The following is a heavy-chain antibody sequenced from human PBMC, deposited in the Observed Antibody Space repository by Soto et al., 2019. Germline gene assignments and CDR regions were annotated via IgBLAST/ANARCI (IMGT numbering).Heavy chain of an antibody. Sequence: EVQLVESGGGLIQPGGSLRLSCAASGFIVSTNYMTWVRQAPGKGLECVSVIYTGGSTYYADSVKGRLTISRDNSKNTLYLQMNSLRAKDTAVYYCARVFDAFDIWGQGTMVTVSS. CDR2: IYTGGST. V-gene: IGHV3-53*01. CDR3: ARVFDAFDI. J-gene: IGHJ3*02. CDR1: GFIVSTNY.